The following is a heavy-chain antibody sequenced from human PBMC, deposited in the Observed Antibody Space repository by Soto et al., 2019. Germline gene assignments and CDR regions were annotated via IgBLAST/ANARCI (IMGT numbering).Heavy chain of an antibody. CDR3: ARVAVLTAAGTSDY. D-gene: IGHD6-13*01. J-gene: IGHJ4*02. Sequence: LRLSCAASGFTFSDYYMSWIRQVPGKGLEWVAYISGTSDSIPYADSVKGRFTISRDNAKNSLYLQMNSLRAEDTAVYYCARVAVLTAAGTSDYWGQGTLVTVSS. CDR2: ISGTSDSI. V-gene: IGHV3-11*06. CDR1: GFTFSDYY.